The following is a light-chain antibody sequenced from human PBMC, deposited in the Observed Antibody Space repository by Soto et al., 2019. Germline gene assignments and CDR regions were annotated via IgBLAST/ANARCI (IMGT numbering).Light chain of an antibody. V-gene: IGKV1-39*01. Sequence: DIQMTQSPSSLSASVGDRVTITCRASQSISNYLNWYQQNPGKAPKLLIYAASNLQSGVPARFSGSGSGTDFTLTISSLQPEDFATYYCQQSYSTPPTFGQGTKLEIQ. CDR3: QQSYSTPPT. CDR2: AAS. CDR1: QSISNY. J-gene: IGKJ2*01.